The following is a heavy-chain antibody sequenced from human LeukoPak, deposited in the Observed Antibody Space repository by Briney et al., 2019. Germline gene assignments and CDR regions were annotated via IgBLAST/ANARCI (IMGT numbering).Heavy chain of an antibody. CDR2: ISYDGSNK. CDR3: ARDRDLSLLRRPGWFGGVGY. V-gene: IGHV3-30-3*01. Sequence: GGSLRHSRAASRFTFSSYAMHWVRQAPGKGLEWVAVISYDGSNKYYADSVKGRFTISRDNSKYTLYLQMNSLRAEDTAVYYCARDRDLSLLRRPGWFGGVGYWGQGTLVTVSS. D-gene: IGHD3-10*01. CDR1: RFTFSSYA. J-gene: IGHJ4*02.